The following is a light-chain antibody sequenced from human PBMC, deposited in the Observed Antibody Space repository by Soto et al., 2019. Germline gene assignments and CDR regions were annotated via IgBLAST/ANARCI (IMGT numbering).Light chain of an antibody. CDR3: QQYYSTPPT. Sequence: DIVMTQSPDSLAVSLGERATINCKSSQSLLYSSNNKNYLAWYQQKPGQPPKLLIYWASTRESGVPDRFSGSGSGTDFTLTISSLQAEDVAVYYCQQYYSTPPTFGGGTKVEI. J-gene: IGKJ4*01. CDR1: QSLLYSSNNKNY. CDR2: WAS. V-gene: IGKV4-1*01.